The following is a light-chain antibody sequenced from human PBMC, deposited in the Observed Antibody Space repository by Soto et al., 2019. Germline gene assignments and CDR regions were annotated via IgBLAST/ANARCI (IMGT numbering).Light chain of an antibody. Sequence: QSALTQPASVSGSPGQSITISCTGSSSDVGSYNFVSWHQQPPGKAPKLMIYEGSKRPSGVSNRFSGSKSGNTASLTISGLQAEDEADYYCCSYAGSSTGVFGGGTKLTVL. V-gene: IGLV2-23*01. CDR2: EGS. J-gene: IGLJ3*02. CDR1: SSDVGSYNF. CDR3: CSYAGSSTGV.